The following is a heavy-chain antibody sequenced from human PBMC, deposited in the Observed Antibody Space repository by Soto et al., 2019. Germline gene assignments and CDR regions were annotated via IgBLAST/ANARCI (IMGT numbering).Heavy chain of an antibody. CDR3: ARQFDSVTSGEYYAS. J-gene: IGHJ5*02. D-gene: IGHD3-22*01. V-gene: IGHV1-69*13. CDR1: GGTFNKYA. Sequence: ASVKVSCKASGGTFNKYAIDWVRQAPGQGLEWMGGIIPLFGAANYAQKFQGRVTITADEAISTAYMELSSLRSEDTAVYYCARQFDSVTSGEYYASWGQGTLVTVSS. CDR2: IIPLFGAA.